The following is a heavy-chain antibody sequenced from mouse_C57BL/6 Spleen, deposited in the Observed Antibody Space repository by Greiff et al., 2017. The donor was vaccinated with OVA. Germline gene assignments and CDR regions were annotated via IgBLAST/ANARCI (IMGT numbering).Heavy chain of an antibody. J-gene: IGHJ1*03. CDR1: GYTFTDYE. Sequence: VHLVESGAELVRPGASVTLSCKASGYTFTDYEMHWVKQTPVHGLEWIGAIDPETGGTAYNQKFKGKAILTADKSSSTAYMELRSLTSEDSAVYYCTRRWLLSWYFDVWGTGTTVTVSS. V-gene: IGHV1-15*01. CDR3: TRRWLLSWYFDV. D-gene: IGHD2-3*01. CDR2: IDPETGGT.